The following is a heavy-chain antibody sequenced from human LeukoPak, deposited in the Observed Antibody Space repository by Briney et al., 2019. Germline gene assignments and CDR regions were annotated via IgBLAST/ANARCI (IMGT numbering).Heavy chain of an antibody. D-gene: IGHD1-26*01. V-gene: IGHV3-74*01. J-gene: IGHJ4*02. CDR3: VRDLGGRSGY. Sequence: GGSLRLSCAASGFTFSSYWMHWVRQAPGKGLVWVSRTNEDASTTNYADSVKGRFIISRDNAKNTLYLQMNSLRAEDTAVYYCVRDLGGRSGYWGQGTLVTVSS. CDR2: TNEDASTT. CDR1: GFTFSSYW.